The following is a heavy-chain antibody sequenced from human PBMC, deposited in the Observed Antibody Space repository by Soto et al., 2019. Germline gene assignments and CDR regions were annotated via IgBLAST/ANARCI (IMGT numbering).Heavy chain of an antibody. D-gene: IGHD6-19*01. V-gene: IGHV1-46*01. CDR3: ARRLYSSGRYAGAFDI. CDR1: GYTFTSYY. CDR2: INPSGGST. Sequence: ASVKVSCKASGYTFTSYYMHWVRQAPGQGLKWMGIINPSGGSTSYAQKFQGRVTMTRDTSTSTVYMELSSLRSEDTAVYYCARRLYSSGRYAGAFDIWGQGTMVTVSS. J-gene: IGHJ3*02.